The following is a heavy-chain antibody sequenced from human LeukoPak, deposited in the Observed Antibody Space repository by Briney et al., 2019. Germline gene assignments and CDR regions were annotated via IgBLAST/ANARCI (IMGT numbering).Heavy chain of an antibody. J-gene: IGHJ4*02. CDR3: ARESPGSSEAY. D-gene: IGHD6-6*01. CDR1: GFTFSNYE. CDR2: ISSSGTTV. V-gene: IGHV3-48*03. Sequence: GGSLRLSCAASGFTFSNYEMNWVRQAPGKGLEWVSYISSSGTTVYYADSVKGRFTVSRDNSKNSLYLQMNSLRDGDTAVYYCARESPGSSEAYWGQGTLVTVSS.